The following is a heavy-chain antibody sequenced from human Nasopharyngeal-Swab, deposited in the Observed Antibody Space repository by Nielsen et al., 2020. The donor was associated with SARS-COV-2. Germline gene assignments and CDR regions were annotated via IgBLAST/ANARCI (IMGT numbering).Heavy chain of an antibody. Sequence: GESLKISCAASGFTFSTYTMHWVRQAPGKGLEWVAVTSSDVTNKFYADSVRGRFTISRDDSKNTLYLQMNSLTAQGTAVYYCAREEEVIAATPRSHYYGMDVWGQGTTVTVSS. J-gene: IGHJ6*02. CDR1: GFTFSTYT. CDR2: TSSDVTNK. D-gene: IGHD2-15*01. CDR3: AREEEVIAATPRSHYYGMDV. V-gene: IGHV3-30*04.